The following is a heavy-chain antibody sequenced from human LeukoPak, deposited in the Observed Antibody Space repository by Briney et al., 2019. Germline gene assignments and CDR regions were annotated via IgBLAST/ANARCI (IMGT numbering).Heavy chain of an antibody. D-gene: IGHD4/OR15-4a*01. CDR2: LRQDGGQT. J-gene: IGHJ4*02. V-gene: IGHV3-7*01. Sequence: PGGSLRLSCAASGFTFSNHWMGWVRQAPGKGLEWVANLRQDGGQTYYVDSVKGRFTISRDNANNLLYLQMNSLRAEDTAVYYCARDVDYANPRHDYWGQGTLVTVSS. CDR1: GFTFSNHW. CDR3: ARDVDYANPRHDY.